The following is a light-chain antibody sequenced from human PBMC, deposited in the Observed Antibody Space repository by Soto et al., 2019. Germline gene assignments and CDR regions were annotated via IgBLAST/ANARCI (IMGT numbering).Light chain of an antibody. Sequence: EVVLTQSPVTLSLSPGERATLSCRASQSVSSPYLAWYQQKPGQPPRLLIYGESSRATDIPDRFIGSGSWTEFTLTIARLAPEDFAMYYCQLYGISPFPVGPGPKVHI. V-gene: IGKV3-20*01. CDR2: GES. J-gene: IGKJ3*01. CDR1: QSVSSPY. CDR3: QLYGISPFP.